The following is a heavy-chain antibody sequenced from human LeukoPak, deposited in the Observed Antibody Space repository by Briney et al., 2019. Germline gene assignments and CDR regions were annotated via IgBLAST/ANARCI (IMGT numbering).Heavy chain of an antibody. J-gene: IGHJ4*02. Sequence: GASVKVSCKASGYTFTSYGISWVRQAPGQGLEWMGWISAYNGNTNYVQKFQGRVTMTTDTSTSTAYMELRSLRSDDTAVYYCARGWLAETTVVTPYNYWGQGTLVTVSS. D-gene: IGHD4-23*01. V-gene: IGHV1-18*01. CDR3: ARGWLAETTVVTPYNY. CDR2: ISAYNGNT. CDR1: GYTFTSYG.